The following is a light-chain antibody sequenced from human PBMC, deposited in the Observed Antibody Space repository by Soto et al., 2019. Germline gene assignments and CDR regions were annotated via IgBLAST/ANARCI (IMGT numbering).Light chain of an antibody. CDR1: QSISSY. CDR3: QQSYSDPPT. Sequence: DIQMTQSPSSLSASVGDRVTLTCRASQSISSYVNWYQQRPGKAPNLLIYSASTLQSGVPSRFSGRGSGTDFTLTISSLQPEDFATYYCQQSYSDPPTSGQGTRLEIK. J-gene: IGKJ5*01. V-gene: IGKV1-39*01. CDR2: SAS.